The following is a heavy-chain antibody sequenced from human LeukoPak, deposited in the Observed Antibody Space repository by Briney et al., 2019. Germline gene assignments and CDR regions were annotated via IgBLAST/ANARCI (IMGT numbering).Heavy chain of an antibody. CDR3: ARGQGDSSGFHLPPHAFDI. J-gene: IGHJ3*02. Sequence: GASVNVSCKASGYTFTSYYMHWMRQAPGQGLEWMGIINPSGGSTSYAQKFQGRVTMTRDTSTSTVYMELSSLRSEDTAVYYCARGQGDSSGFHLPPHAFDIWGQGTMVTVSS. CDR1: GYTFTSYY. CDR2: INPSGGST. D-gene: IGHD3-22*01. V-gene: IGHV1-46*01.